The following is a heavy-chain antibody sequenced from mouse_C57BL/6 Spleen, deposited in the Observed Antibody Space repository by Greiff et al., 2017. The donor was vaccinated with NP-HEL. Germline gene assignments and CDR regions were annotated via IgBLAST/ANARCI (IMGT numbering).Heavy chain of an antibody. J-gene: IGHJ4*01. V-gene: IGHV1-64*01. D-gene: IGHD1-1*01. CDR3: ARGYGSHYYAMDY. CDR2: IHPNSGST. Sequence: QVQLQQPGAELVKPGASVKLSCKASGYTFTSYWMHWVKQRPGQGLEWIGMIHPNSGSTNYNEKFKSKATLTVDKSSSTAYMQLSSLTSEDSAVYYCARGYGSHYYAMDYWGQGTSVTVSS. CDR1: GYTFTSYW.